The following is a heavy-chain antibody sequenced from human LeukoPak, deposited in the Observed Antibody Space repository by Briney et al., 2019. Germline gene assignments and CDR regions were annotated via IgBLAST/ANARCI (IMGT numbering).Heavy chain of an antibody. J-gene: IGHJ3*02. CDR3: VRPGSLVRGAFDI. D-gene: IGHD3-10*01. CDR1: GYTFTGYY. CDR2: INPSGGST. V-gene: IGHV1-46*01. Sequence: GASVKVSCKASGYTFTGYYMHWVRQAPGQGLEWMGIINPSGGSTSYAQKFQGRVTMTRDMSTSTVYMELSSLRSEDTAVYYCVRPGSLVRGAFDIWGQGTMVTVSS.